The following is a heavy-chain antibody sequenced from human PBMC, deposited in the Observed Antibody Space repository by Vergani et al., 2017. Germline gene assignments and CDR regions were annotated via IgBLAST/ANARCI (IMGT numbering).Heavy chain of an antibody. Sequence: EVQLVESGGGLVKPGGSLRLSCAASGFTFSSYSMNWVRQAPGKGLEWVSSISSSSSYIYYADSVKGRFTISRDNAKNSLYLQMNSLRAEDTAVYYWARDPNGDEAFDIWGQGTMVTVSS. D-gene: IGHD4-17*01. CDR3: ARDPNGDEAFDI. V-gene: IGHV3-21*01. CDR2: ISSSSSYI. CDR1: GFTFSSYS. J-gene: IGHJ3*02.